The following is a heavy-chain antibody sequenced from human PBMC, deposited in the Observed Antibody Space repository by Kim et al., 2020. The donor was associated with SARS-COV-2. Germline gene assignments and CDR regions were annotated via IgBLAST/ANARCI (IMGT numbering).Heavy chain of an antibody. CDR3: ARDLPDQWFGELLDGMDV. CDR1: GFTFSSYW. CDR2: IKQDGSEN. J-gene: IGHJ6*02. Sequence: GGSLRLSCAASGFTFSSYWMSWVRQAPGNGLEWVANIKQDGSENYYVDSVKGRFTIARDNAKNSLYLQMNSLRAEDTAVYYCARDLPDQWFGELLDGMDVWGQGTTVTVS. V-gene: IGHV3-7*01. D-gene: IGHD3-10*01.